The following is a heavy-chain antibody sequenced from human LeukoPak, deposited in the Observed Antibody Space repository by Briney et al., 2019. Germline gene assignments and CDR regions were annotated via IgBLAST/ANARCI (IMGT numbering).Heavy chain of an antibody. D-gene: IGHD3-22*01. CDR2: IYYSGST. CDR3: ARGYYDSSGYSYPFDY. J-gene: IGHJ4*02. CDR1: GXSISRYY. Sequence: SETLPLTCTVSGXSISRYYWNWIRQPPGKGLEWIGYIYYSGSTNYNPSLKSRVTISVDTSKNQFSLKLSSVTAADTAVYYCARGYYDSSGYSYPFDYWGQGTLVTVSS. V-gene: IGHV4-59*01.